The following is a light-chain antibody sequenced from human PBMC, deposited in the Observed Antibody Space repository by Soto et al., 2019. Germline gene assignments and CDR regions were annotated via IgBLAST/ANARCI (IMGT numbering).Light chain of an antibody. CDR2: GAS. CDR1: QSVSTK. J-gene: IGKJ1*01. CDR3: QQYNNWPPRT. V-gene: IGKV3-15*01. Sequence: EIVMTQSPATLSVAPGERATLSCRASQSVSTKLAWYQQKPGQAPRLLIYGASTRATGIPARFSGSGSGTEFTLTISSLQSEDFAVYYCQQYNNWPPRTFGQGTKVDI.